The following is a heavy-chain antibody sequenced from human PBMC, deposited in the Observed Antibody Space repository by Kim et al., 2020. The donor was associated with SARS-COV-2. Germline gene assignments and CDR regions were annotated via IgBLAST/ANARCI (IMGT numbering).Heavy chain of an antibody. CDR1: GYTFTGYY. J-gene: IGHJ5*02. CDR3: AREIAAAGHRGLNWFDP. D-gene: IGHD6-13*01. CDR2: INPNSGGT. Sequence: ASVKVSCKASGYTFTGYYMHWVRQAPGQGLEWMGWINPNSGGTNYAQKFQGRVTMTRDTSISTAYMELSRLRSDDTAVYYCAREIAAAGHRGLNWFDPWGQGTLVTVSS. V-gene: IGHV1-2*02.